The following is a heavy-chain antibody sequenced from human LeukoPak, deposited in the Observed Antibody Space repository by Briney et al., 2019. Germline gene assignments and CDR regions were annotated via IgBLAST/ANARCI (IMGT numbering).Heavy chain of an antibody. V-gene: IGHV3-64*01. CDR3: AKTTMVRGVDY. CDR1: GFTFSSYA. D-gene: IGHD3-10*01. J-gene: IGHJ4*02. Sequence: PGGSLRLSCVASGFTFSSYAMHWVRQTPGKGLEYVSGINSNGGSTHYANSVKGRFTISRDNSKNTLYLQMNSLRAEDTAVYYCAKTTMVRGVDYWGQGTLVTVSS. CDR2: INSNGGST.